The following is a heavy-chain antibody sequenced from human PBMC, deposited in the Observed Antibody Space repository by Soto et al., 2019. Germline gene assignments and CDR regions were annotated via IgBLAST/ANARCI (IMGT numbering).Heavy chain of an antibody. Sequence: SETQSLTCTIHGGNFRGYDWDWIRQPPGKGLEWIGEVIHGGTSNYNPSLKSRAIISVDPSKNQFSLKLTSVTAADTAVYYCARHHFYCTGGSCYLQAYHYYGLDVWGQGTTVTVSS. CDR3: ARHHFYCTGGSCYLQAYHYYGLDV. V-gene: IGHV4-34*12. J-gene: IGHJ6*02. D-gene: IGHD2-15*01. CDR1: GGNFRGYD. CDR2: VIHGGTS.